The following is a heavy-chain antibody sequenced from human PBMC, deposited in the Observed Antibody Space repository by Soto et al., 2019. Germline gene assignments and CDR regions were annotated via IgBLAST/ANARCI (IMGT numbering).Heavy chain of an antibody. Sequence: GGSLRLSCAASGFTFSSYGMHWVRQAPGKGLEWVAVIWYDGSNKYYADSVKGRFTISRDNSKNTLYLQMNSLRAEDTAVYYCARGGITIFGVDEHYGMDVWGQGTTVTVSS. D-gene: IGHD3-3*01. CDR2: IWYDGSNK. CDR3: ARGGITIFGVDEHYGMDV. V-gene: IGHV3-33*01. CDR1: GFTFSSYG. J-gene: IGHJ6*02.